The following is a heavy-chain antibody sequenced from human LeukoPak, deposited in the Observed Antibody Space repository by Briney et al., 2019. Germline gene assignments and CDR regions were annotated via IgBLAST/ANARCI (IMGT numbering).Heavy chain of an antibody. Sequence: SETLSLTCAVSGSSISSSYYGAWIRQPPGKGLEWIATISHSRSTYYNPSLKSRVTISVDMSQNQHSLRLNSVTVADTAVYFCARVNTVMATFDYWGQGTPVTVSS. CDR2: ISHSRST. CDR1: GSSISSSYY. V-gene: IGHV4-38-2*01. D-gene: IGHD5-24*01. J-gene: IGHJ4*02. CDR3: ARVNTVMATFDY.